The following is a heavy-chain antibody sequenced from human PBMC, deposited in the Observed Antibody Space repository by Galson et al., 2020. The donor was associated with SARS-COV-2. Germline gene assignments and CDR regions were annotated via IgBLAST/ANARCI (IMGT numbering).Heavy chain of an antibody. J-gene: IGHJ6*02. CDR3: AREWWLRLRSYSSNYYYGMDV. CDR2: IYTSGST. D-gene: IGHD5-12*01. Sequence: SETLSLTCTVSGGSISSYYWSWIRQPAGKGLEWIGRIYTSGSTNYNPSLKSRVTMSVDTSKNQFSLKLSSVSAADTAVYYCAREWWLRLRSYSSNYYYGMDVWGQGTTVTVSS. CDR1: GGSISSYY. V-gene: IGHV4-4*07.